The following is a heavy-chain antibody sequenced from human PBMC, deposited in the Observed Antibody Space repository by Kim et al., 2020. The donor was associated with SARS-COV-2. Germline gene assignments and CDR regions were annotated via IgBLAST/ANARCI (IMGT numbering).Heavy chain of an antibody. J-gene: IGHJ4*02. V-gene: IGHV4-31*03. CDR2: IYYSGST. CDR1: GGSISSGGYY. Sequence: SETLSLTCTVSGGSISSGGYYWSWIRQHPGKGLEWIGYIYYSGSTYYNPSLKSRVTISVDTSKNQFSLKLSSVTAADTAVYYCARDREDYYDSSGYGYFDYWGQGTLVTVSS. D-gene: IGHD3-22*01. CDR3: ARDREDYYDSSGYGYFDY.